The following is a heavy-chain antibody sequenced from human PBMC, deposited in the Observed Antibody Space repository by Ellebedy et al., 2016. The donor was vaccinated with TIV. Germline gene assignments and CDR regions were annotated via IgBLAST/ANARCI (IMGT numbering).Heavy chain of an antibody. J-gene: IGHJ4*02. D-gene: IGHD5-12*01. CDR3: ARGARGYSGISDY. CDR1: GFTFSNYY. Sequence: GESLKISCVASGFTFSNYYMAWVRQAPGKGPEWVANIKQDGSDKNYVDSVKGRFTISRDNAKNSLYLQMNSLRAEDTAVYYCARGARGYSGISDYWGQGTLVTVSS. V-gene: IGHV3-7*01. CDR2: IKQDGSDK.